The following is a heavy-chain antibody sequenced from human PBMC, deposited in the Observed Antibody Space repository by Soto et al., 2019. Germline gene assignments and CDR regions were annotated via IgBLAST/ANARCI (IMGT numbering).Heavy chain of an antibody. V-gene: IGHV3-30-3*01. J-gene: IGHJ5*02. D-gene: IGHD1-20*01. CDR2: ISYDGSNK. CDR1: GFTFSSYA. CDR3: ARDSGRDYNWNHIWARGWFDP. Sequence: QVQLVESGGGVVQPGRSLRLSCAASGFTFSSYAMHWVRQAPGKGLEWVAVISYDGSNKYYADSVKGRFTISRDNSKNTLYLQMNSLRAENTAVYYCARDSGRDYNWNHIWARGWFDPWGQGTLVTVSS.